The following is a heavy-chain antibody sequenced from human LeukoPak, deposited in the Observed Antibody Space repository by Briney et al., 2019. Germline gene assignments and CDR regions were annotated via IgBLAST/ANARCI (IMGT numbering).Heavy chain of an antibody. CDR1: GGTFSSYA. CDR3: ARGQNYGNDAFDI. D-gene: IGHD3-10*01. CDR2: IIPIFGTA. J-gene: IGHJ3*02. V-gene: IGHV1-69*05. Sequence: SVKVSCKASGGTFSSYAISWVRQAPGQGLEWMGGIIPIFGTASYAQKFQGRVTITTDESTGTAYMELSSLRSEDTAVYYCARGQNYGNDAFDIWGQGTTVTVSS.